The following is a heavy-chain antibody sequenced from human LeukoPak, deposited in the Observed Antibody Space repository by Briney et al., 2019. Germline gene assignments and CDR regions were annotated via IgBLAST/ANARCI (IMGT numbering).Heavy chain of an antibody. CDR1: GDTFSSSA. J-gene: IGHJ2*01. D-gene: IGHD4-17*01. CDR3: ARFMTTVTTPLYWYFDL. V-gene: IGHV1-69*10. Sequence: ASVKVSCKASGDTFSSSAISWVRQAPGQGLEWMGGIIPILGTANYAQEFQGRVTITRDTSASTAYMELSSLRSEDTAVYYCARFMTTVTTPLYWYFDLWGRGTLVTVSS. CDR2: IIPILGTA.